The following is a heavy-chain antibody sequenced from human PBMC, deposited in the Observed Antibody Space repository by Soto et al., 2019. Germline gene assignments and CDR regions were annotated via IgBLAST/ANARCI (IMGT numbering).Heavy chain of an antibody. D-gene: IGHD6-19*01. CDR1: GCTFTSYY. CDR3: ARDKQWLVFDY. V-gene: IGHV1-46*01. J-gene: IGHJ4*02. CDR2: INPSGGST. Sequence: ASVKVSCKASGCTFTSYYMHWVRQAPGQGLEWMGIINPSGGSTSYAQKFQGRVTMTRDTSTSTVYMELSSLRSEDTAVYYRARDKQWLVFDYWGQGTLVTVSS.